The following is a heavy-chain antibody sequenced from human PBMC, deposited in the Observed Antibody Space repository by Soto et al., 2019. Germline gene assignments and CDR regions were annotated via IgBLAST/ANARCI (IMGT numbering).Heavy chain of an antibody. D-gene: IGHD3-22*01. CDR3: ARQLYYYGSSGYYDD. J-gene: IGHJ4*02. V-gene: IGHV4-39*01. CDR1: GGSISRGGYY. Sequence: SETLSVTCTVCGGSISRGGYYCCWIRQPPGKGLEWIGSIYYSGSTYYNPSLKSRVTISVDTSKNQFSLKLSSVTAADTAVYYCARQLYYYGSSGYYDDWGQGTLVTVSS. CDR2: IYYSGST.